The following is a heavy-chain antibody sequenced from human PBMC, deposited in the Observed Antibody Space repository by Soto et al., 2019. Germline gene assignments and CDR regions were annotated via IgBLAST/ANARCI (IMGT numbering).Heavy chain of an antibody. J-gene: IGHJ4*02. CDR2: ISYDGSNK. Sequence: QVQLVESGGGVVQPGRSLRLSCAASGFTFSSYGMHWVRQAPGKGLEWVAVISYDGSNKYYADSVKGRFTISRDNSKNTLYLQMNSLGAEDMDVYYCAKAYGAYDSSGWYFDYWGQGTLVTVSS. D-gene: IGHD3-22*01. CDR1: GFTFSSYG. CDR3: AKAYGAYDSSGWYFDY. V-gene: IGHV3-30*18.